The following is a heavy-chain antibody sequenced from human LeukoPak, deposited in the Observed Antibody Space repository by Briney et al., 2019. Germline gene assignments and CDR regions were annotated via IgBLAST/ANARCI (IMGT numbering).Heavy chain of an antibody. CDR2: ITWNSGTI. CDR3: AKGPSDYVDY. J-gene: IGHJ4*02. Sequence: GGSLRLSCAASGFTFDDYAMHWVRQAPGKGLEWVSGITWNSGTIGYADSVKGRFTISRDNAKNSLYLQMNSLRPEDTALYYCAKGPSDYVDYWGQGTLVTVSS. D-gene: IGHD2-21*01. CDR1: GFTFDDYA. V-gene: IGHV3-9*01.